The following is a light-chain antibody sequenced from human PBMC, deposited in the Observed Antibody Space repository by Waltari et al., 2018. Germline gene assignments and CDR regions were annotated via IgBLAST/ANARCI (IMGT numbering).Light chain of an antibody. CDR3: AAWDDSLSGVV. Sequence: QSVLTQPPSASGTPGQRVTISCSGSSSNIGSNYVYWYQQLSGTAPKLLIYRNNQRPSGVPDRFPGSKSGTSASLAISGLRSEDEADYYCAAWDDSLSGVVFGGGTKLTVL. J-gene: IGLJ2*01. V-gene: IGLV1-47*01. CDR1: SSNIGSNY. CDR2: RNN.